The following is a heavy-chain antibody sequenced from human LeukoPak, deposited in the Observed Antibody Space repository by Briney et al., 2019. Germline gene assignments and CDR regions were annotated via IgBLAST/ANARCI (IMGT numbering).Heavy chain of an antibody. CDR3: AREEWYYFDH. CDR2: IKQDGSEQ. J-gene: IGHJ4*02. CDR1: GIPFSSHW. D-gene: IGHD3-3*01. V-gene: IGHV3-7*04. Sequence: GGSLRLSCAASGIPFSSHWLSWFRQSPGKGLEWVANIKQDGSEQYYVDSVKGRFTISRDNAKNSQYLQMNSLRAEDTAVYYCAREEWYYFDHWGQGTLVTVSS.